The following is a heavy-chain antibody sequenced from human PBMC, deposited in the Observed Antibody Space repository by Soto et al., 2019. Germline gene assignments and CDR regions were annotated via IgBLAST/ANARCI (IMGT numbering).Heavy chain of an antibody. CDR2: IKKDGSDK. J-gene: IGHJ5*02. CDR3: ARYNYGPNWFDP. CDR1: GFTFSSYW. D-gene: IGHD3-10*01. V-gene: IGHV3-7*03. Sequence: PGGSLRLSCAASGFTFSSYWMSWVRQARGKGLEWVANIKKDGSDKFYVGSVKGRFTISRDNAKRLLYLQMNSLRAEDTAVYYCARYNYGPNWFDPWGQGTLVTVSS.